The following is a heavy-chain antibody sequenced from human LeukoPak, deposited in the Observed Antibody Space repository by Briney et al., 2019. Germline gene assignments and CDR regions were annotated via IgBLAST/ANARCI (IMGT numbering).Heavy chain of an antibody. CDR1: GYTFTVYS. CDR3: VRDASMINFDY. D-gene: IGHD3-16*01. CDR2: ITTSTGKP. V-gene: IGHV7-4-1*02. J-gene: IGHJ4*02. Sequence: ASVKVSCKASGYTFTVYSINWLRRAPGQGLEWMGWITTSTGKPTYAQGFTGRFVFSLDIAVSTTYLHINSLKAEDTAVYYCVRDASMINFDYWGQGSLVTVSS.